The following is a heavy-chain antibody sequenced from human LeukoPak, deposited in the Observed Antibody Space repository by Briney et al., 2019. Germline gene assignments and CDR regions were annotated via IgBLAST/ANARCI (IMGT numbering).Heavy chain of an antibody. V-gene: IGHV3-7*01. J-gene: IGHJ4*02. CDR3: ARGRAYKSFDY. CDR1: GDTFSSLW. Sequence: GGSLRLSCVASGDTFSSLWMNWVRQAPGKGLEWVASIKEDGSEKWYVESVKGRFTISRDNAKNSLYLQMDSLRVEDTAVYYCARGRAYKSFDYWGQGTLVTVSS. D-gene: IGHD1-1*01. CDR2: IKEDGSEK.